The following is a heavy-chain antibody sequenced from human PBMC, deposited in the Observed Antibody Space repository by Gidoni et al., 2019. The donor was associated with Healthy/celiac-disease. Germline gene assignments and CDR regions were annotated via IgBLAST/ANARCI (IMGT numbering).Heavy chain of an antibody. CDR1: GLSISSYY. CDR3: ARDSVGATRFDY. Sequence: QVQLPESGPGLVKPSETLSLPCTVSGLSISSYYWRWIRQPPGKGLEWIGYIYYSGSTNYNPSLKSRVTISVDTSKNQFSLKLSSVTAADTAVYYCARDSVGATRFDYWGQGTLVTVSS. V-gene: IGHV4-59*01. D-gene: IGHD1-26*01. J-gene: IGHJ4*02. CDR2: IYYSGST.